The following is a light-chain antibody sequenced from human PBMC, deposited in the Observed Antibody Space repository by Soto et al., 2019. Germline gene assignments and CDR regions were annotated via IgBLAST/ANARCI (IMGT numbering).Light chain of an antibody. CDR3: SSYTSSSIYAV. J-gene: IGLJ2*01. CDR2: DVS. Sequence: QSVLTQPASVSGSPGQSITISCTGTSSDVGGYNYVSWYQQHPGKAPKLMIYDVSNRPSGVSNRFSGSKSGNTASLTISGPQAEDEADYYCSSYTSSSIYAVFGGGTQLTVL. CDR1: SSDVGGYNY. V-gene: IGLV2-14*01.